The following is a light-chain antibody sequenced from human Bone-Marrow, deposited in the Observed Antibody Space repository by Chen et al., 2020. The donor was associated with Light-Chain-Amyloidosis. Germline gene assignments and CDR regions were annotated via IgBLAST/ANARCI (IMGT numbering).Light chain of an antibody. Sequence: IQMTQSPSSLSASVGDSVSLTCRASRPISFFLAWYQQKPGRLPRLLIYAARTLQSGVPSRFSGSTSGTDFTLNISSLQPEDVATYYCQNYYSAPFTFGPGTKVDIK. CDR1: RPISFF. V-gene: IGKV1-27*01. CDR3: QNYYSAPFT. CDR2: AAR. J-gene: IGKJ3*01.